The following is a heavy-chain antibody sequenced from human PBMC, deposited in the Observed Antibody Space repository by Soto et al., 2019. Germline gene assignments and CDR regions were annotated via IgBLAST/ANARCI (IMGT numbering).Heavy chain of an antibody. CDR3: GRSSSIRGAGWSDF. Sequence: ASVKVSCKASGYSFRNYGIHWVRQAPGQGLEWIGWVSGYNDNTKYSQNIKGRITMTTDTSTNTAYMELRSLTSDDSTVYYCGRSSSIRGAGWSDFWGRGTLVTVSS. CDR1: GYSFRNYG. D-gene: IGHD3-3*01. V-gene: IGHV1-18*01. J-gene: IGHJ5*01. CDR2: VSGYNDNT.